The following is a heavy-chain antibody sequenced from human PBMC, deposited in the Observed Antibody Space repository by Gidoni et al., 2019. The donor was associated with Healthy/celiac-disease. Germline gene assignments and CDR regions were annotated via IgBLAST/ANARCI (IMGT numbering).Heavy chain of an antibody. J-gene: IGHJ3*02. CDR3: AKDILEGLLWFGTSPTRGAFDI. Sequence: EVQLVESGGGLVQPGRSLRLSCAASGFTFDDYAMHWVRQAPGKGLEWVSGISWNSGSIGYADSVKGRFTISRDNAKNSLYLQMNSLRAEDTALYYCAKDILEGLLWFGTSPTRGAFDIWGQGTMVTVSS. CDR2: ISWNSGSI. V-gene: IGHV3-9*01. CDR1: GFTFDDYA. D-gene: IGHD3-10*01.